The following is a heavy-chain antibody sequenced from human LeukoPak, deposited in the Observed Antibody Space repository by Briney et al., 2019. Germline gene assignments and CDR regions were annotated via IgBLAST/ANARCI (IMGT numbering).Heavy chain of an antibody. D-gene: IGHD2-2*02. CDR2: IIPIFGTA. Sequence: ASVKVSCKASGGTFSSYAISWVRQAPGQGLEWMGRIIPIFGTANYAQKFQGRVTITADKSTSTAYMELSSLRAEDTAVYYCARDEGYCSSTSCYNYWGEGILVTVS. CDR1: GGTFSSYA. CDR3: ARDEGYCSSTSCYNY. V-gene: IGHV1-69*06. J-gene: IGHJ4*02.